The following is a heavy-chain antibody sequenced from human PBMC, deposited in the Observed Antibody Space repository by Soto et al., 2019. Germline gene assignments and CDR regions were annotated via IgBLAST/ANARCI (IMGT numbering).Heavy chain of an antibody. CDR1: GFTLGIYG. CDR3: AKDKERGGYDSYFDS. J-gene: IGHJ4*02. D-gene: IGHD3-3*01. CDR2: ITGDNT. Sequence: GGSLRLSCAASGFTLGIYGMGWVRQAPGKGLEWVSTITGDNTYYAASVKGRFTISRDNYKNTLYLQMSNLRAEDTALYYCAKDKERGGYDSYFDSWGQGTLVTISS. V-gene: IGHV3-23*01.